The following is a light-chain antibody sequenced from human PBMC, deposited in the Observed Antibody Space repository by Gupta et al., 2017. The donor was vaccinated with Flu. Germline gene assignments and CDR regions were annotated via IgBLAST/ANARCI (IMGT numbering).Light chain of an antibody. J-gene: IGKJ1*01. Sequence: VTPGQPAAISCKSSQSLLHSDGKNYLDWYLQKPGQAPQLLIYAGSNRASGVPDRFSGSGSGTDFTLKIRRVEAEDVGVYYCMQSLQTPRTFGEGTKVEIE. CDR3: MQSLQTPRT. CDR1: QSLLHSDGKNY. CDR2: AGS. V-gene: IGKV2-28*01.